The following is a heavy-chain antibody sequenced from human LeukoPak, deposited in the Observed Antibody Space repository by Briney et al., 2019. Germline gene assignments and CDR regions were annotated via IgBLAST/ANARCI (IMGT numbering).Heavy chain of an antibody. D-gene: IGHD3-22*01. V-gene: IGHV3-30*04. Sequence: PGGSLRLSCAASGFTFSSYVMHWVRQAPGKGLEWVAIISYDGSSKYYADSVKGRFTISRDNSKNTLYLQMNSLRAEDTAVYYCARAPWYYYDSSGYPTDFDYWGQGTLVTVSS. CDR1: GFTFSSYV. CDR2: ISYDGSSK. CDR3: ARAPWYYYDSSGYPTDFDY. J-gene: IGHJ4*02.